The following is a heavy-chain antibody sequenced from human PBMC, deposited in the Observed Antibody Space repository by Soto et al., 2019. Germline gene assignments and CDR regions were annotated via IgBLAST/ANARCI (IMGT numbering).Heavy chain of an antibody. V-gene: IGHV4-31*03. CDR2: VYYRGSS. Sequence: SETLSLTCTVSGGSITDGGSFWVWIRQPPGKGLEGIANVYYRGSSYYNPSLKRRLTISVDTTKNQFSLQLKSMTAADTAVYYCAKLSCTSSTCYFPGWFDPWGQGTLVTVSS. D-gene: IGHD2-2*01. J-gene: IGHJ5*02. CDR3: AKLSCTSSTCYFPGWFDP. CDR1: GGSITDGGSF.